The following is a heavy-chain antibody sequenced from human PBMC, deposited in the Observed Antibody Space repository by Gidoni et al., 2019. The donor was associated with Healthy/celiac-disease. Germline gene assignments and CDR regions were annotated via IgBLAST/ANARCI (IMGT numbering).Heavy chain of an antibody. V-gene: IGHV1-69*01. Sequence: PIFGTANYAQKFQGRVTITADESTSTAYMELSSLRSEDTAVYYCARDLGGTYCTNGVCRYYYYGMDVWGQGTTVTVSS. J-gene: IGHJ6*02. CDR3: ARDLGGTYCTNGVCRYYYYGMDV. CDR2: PIFGTA. D-gene: IGHD2-8*01.